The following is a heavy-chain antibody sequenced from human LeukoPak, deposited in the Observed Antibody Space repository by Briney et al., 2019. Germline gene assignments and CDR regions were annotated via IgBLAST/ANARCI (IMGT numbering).Heavy chain of an antibody. CDR1: GGSISSSSYY. D-gene: IGHD3-3*01. Sequence: SETLSLTCTVSGGSISSSSYYWGWIRQPPGKGLEWIGGIYYSGSTYYNPSLKSRVTISVDTSKNQFSLKLSSVTAADTAVYYCAREIFVRSWFDPWGQGTLVTVSS. V-gene: IGHV4-39*02. CDR2: IYYSGST. J-gene: IGHJ5*02. CDR3: AREIFVRSWFDP.